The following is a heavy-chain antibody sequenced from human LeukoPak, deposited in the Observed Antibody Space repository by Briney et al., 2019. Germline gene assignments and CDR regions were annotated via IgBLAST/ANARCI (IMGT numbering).Heavy chain of an antibody. CDR2: INPNSGGT. CDR3: ARDSSTWGNYGMDV. Sequence: ASVKVSCKASGYTLTNYYMHWVRQAPGQGLEWMGWINPNSGGTNYAQKFQGRVTMTRDTSISTAYMELSRLRSDDTAVYYCARDSSTWGNYGMDVWGQGTTVTVSS. V-gene: IGHV1-2*02. D-gene: IGHD6-13*01. CDR1: GYTLTNYY. J-gene: IGHJ6*02.